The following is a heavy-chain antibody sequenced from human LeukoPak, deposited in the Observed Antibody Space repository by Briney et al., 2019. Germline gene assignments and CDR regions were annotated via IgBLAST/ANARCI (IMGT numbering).Heavy chain of an antibody. Sequence: EASVKVSCKASGYTFTNFEINWVRQVTGQGLEWMGGIIPIFGTANYAQKFQGRVTITTDESTSTAYMELSSLRSEDTAVYYCARDQYGDQRTGSFDYWGQGTLVTVSS. CDR3: ARDQYGDQRTGSFDY. D-gene: IGHD4-17*01. CDR1: GYTFTNFE. J-gene: IGHJ4*02. CDR2: IIPIFGTA. V-gene: IGHV1-69*05.